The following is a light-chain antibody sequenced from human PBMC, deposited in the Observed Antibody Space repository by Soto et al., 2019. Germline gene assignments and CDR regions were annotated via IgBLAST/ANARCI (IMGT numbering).Light chain of an antibody. J-gene: IGLJ1*01. CDR1: SSDIGNYNY. V-gene: IGLV2-14*01. Sequence: LTQPASVSGSPGQSITISCTGTSSDIGNYNYVSWYQQHPGKAPKLMISEVSNRPSGVSNRFSGSKSGNTASLTISGLQPEDEADYYCSSYTSTSSYVFGGGTKSPS. CDR2: EVS. CDR3: SSYTSTSSYV.